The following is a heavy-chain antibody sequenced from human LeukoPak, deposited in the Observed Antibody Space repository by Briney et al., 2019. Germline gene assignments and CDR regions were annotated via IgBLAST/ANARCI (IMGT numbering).Heavy chain of an antibody. D-gene: IGHD2-2*01. V-gene: IGHV4-39*07. CDR3: ARGIYEYQLLSWFDP. CDR1: GGSISSYY. J-gene: IGHJ5*02. CDR2: VYYNGRT. Sequence: PSETLSLTCTVSGGSISSYYWGWIRQAPGKGLEWIGSVYYNGRTYYTPSLESRVTMSVDTSKNHFSLKLTSVTAADTAVYFCARGIYEYQLLSWFDPWGQGILVTVSS.